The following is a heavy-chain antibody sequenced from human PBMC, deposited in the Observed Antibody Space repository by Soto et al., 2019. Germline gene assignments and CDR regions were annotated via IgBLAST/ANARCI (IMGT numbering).Heavy chain of an antibody. CDR3: ARDIGSYAYGEGY. Sequence: SETLSLTCGVSGGSINSYWWSWIRQPAGKGLEWIGRVYSSGTTDYNPSLNSRATLSVETSKNQFSLKLSSVTAADTAVYYCARDIGSYAYGEGYWGQGIQVTVSS. V-gene: IGHV4-4*07. CDR2: VYSSGTT. CDR1: GGSINSYW. J-gene: IGHJ4*02. D-gene: IGHD3-10*01.